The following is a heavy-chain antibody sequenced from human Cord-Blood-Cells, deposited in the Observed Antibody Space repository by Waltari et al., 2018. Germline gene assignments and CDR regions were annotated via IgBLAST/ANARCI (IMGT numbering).Heavy chain of an antibody. CDR2: IIPIFGTA. CDR1: GGTFSSYA. CDR3: ARDLGEFLDGGAAFDI. J-gene: IGHJ3*02. Sequence: QVQLVQSGAEVKKPGSSVKVSCKASGGTFSSYAIRWLRLAPGQGLKWIGGIIPIFGTANYAQKFQGRVTITADESTSTAYMELSSLRSEDTAVYYCARDLGEFLDGGAAFDIWGQGTMVTVSS. D-gene: IGHD3-3*01. V-gene: IGHV1-69*01.